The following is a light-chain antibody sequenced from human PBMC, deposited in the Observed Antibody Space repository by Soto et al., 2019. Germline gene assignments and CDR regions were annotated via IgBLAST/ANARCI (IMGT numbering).Light chain of an antibody. CDR2: EVI. CDR3: SSYRSDSTYV. Sequence: QSVLTQPASVSGSPGQSITISCTGTSSDVGDSNYVSWYQQHPGKAPKLIIYEVIFRPSGISSRFSGSKSANTASLTISGLQAEDEADYYCSSYRSDSTYVFGTGTKVTVL. V-gene: IGLV2-14*01. CDR1: SSDVGDSNY. J-gene: IGLJ1*01.